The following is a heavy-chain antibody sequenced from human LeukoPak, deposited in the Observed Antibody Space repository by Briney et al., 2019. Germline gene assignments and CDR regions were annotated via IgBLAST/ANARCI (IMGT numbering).Heavy chain of an antibody. CDR1: RGSISSSNYY. CDR2: MYHSGTT. J-gene: IGHJ5*02. V-gene: IGHV4-39*07. CDR3: ARRERYYDILTGYYNGWFDP. Sequence: SETLSLTCSVSRGSISSSNYYWGWIRQPPGKGLEWNGSMYHSGTTSYNPSLKSRVTMAVDTSKNQFSLKLSSVTAADTAVYYCARRERYYDILTGYYNGWFDPWGQGTLVTVSS. D-gene: IGHD3-9*01.